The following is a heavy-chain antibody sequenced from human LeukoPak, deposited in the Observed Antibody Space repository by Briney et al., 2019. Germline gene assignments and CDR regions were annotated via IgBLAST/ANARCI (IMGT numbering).Heavy chain of an antibody. J-gene: IGHJ3*02. Sequence: ASVKVSCKASGYTFTSYYMHWVRQAPGQGLEWMGIINPSGGSTSYAQKFQGRVTMTRDTSTSTVYMELSSLRSEDTAVYYCARDRGPYPRWLQFGTRADGAFDIWGQGTMVTVSS. V-gene: IGHV1-46*01. CDR2: INPSGGST. CDR3: ARDRGPYPRWLQFGTRADGAFDI. CDR1: GYTFTSYY. D-gene: IGHD5-12*01.